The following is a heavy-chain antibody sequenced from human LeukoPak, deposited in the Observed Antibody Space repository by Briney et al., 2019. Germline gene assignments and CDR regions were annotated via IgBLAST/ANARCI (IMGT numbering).Heavy chain of an antibody. V-gene: IGHV1-18*01. D-gene: IGHD6-19*01. CDR1: GYTFTSYG. CDR2: ISAYNGNT. CDR3: ARHEQQWPPVNAFDI. Sequence: ASVKVSCKASGYTFTSYGISWVRQAPGQGLEWMGWISAYNGNTNYAQKLQGRVTMTTDTSTSTAYMELRSLRSDDTAMYYCARHEQQWPPVNAFDIWGQGTMVTVSS. J-gene: IGHJ3*02.